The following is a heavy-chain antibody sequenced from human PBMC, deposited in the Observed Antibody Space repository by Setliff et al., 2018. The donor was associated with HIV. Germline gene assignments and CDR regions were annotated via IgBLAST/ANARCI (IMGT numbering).Heavy chain of an antibody. CDR3: ARAPRIFPEFNNPHPHFDH. Sequence: ASVKVSCKASGYKFTGYYLQWVRQAPGQGLEWMAWINPNSADTRIAQKFEGRVTVTWDTSLTTAYMELRGLISDDTAVYFCARAPRIFPEFNNPHPHFDHWGQGTLVTVSS. CDR1: GYKFTGYY. J-gene: IGHJ4*02. D-gene: IGHD3-3*01. V-gene: IGHV1-2*02. CDR2: INPNSADT.